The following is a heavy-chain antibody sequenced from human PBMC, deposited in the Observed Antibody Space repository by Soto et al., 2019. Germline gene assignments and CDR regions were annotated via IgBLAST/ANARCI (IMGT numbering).Heavy chain of an antibody. Sequence: GGSLRLSCAASGFTFSDYYMSWIRQAPGKGLEWVSYISSSSSYTNYADSVKGRFTISRDNAKNSLYLQMNSLRAEDTAVYYCAKAREDGDAFDIWGQGTMVTVS. CDR2: ISSSSSYT. CDR3: AKAREDGDAFDI. J-gene: IGHJ3*02. V-gene: IGHV3-11*06. CDR1: GFTFSDYY.